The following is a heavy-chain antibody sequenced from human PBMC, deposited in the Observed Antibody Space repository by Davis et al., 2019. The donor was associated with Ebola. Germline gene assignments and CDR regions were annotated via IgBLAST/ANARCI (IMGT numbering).Heavy chain of an antibody. V-gene: IGHV3-48*04. D-gene: IGHD3-3*01. CDR3: AGKRDFWS. CDR2: ISSSSSTI. Sequence: PGGSLRLSCAASGFTFSSYSMNWVRQAPGKGLEWVSYISSSSSTIYYADSVKGRFTISRDNAKNSLYLQMNSLRAEDTAVYYCAGKRDFWSWGQGTLVTVSS. J-gene: IGHJ4*02. CDR1: GFTFSSYS.